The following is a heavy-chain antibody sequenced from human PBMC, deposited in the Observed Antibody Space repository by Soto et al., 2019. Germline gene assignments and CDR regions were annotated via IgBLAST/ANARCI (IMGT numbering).Heavy chain of an antibody. CDR2: IYYSGST. CDR3: ARALRFLEWFDFDD. J-gene: IGHJ4*02. D-gene: IGHD3-3*01. V-gene: IGHV4-59*01. Sequence: ASETLSLTCTVSGGSISSYYWSWIRQPPGKGLEWIGYIYYSGSTNYNPSLKSRVTISVDTSKNQFSLKLSSVTAADTAVYYCARALRFLEWFDFDDWGKGTLVTVSS. CDR1: GGSISSYY.